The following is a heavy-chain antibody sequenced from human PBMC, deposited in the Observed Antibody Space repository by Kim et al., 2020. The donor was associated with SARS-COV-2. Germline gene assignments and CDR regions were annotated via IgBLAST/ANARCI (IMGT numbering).Heavy chain of an antibody. CDR2: IKQDGSEQ. V-gene: IGHV3-7*01. CDR3: ARATHIVVVVAEGWFDP. CDR1: GFTFSSYW. J-gene: IGHJ5*02. D-gene: IGHD2-15*01. Sequence: GGSLRLSCAASGFTFSSYWMIWVRQAPGKWLEWVANIKQDGSEQYYVDSVKGRFTISRDNAKNSLYLQMNSLRAEDTAVYYCARATHIVVVVAEGWFDPYGQRTLVTVST.